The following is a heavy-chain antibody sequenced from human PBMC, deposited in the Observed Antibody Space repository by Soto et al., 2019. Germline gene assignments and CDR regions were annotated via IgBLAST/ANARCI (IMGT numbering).Heavy chain of an antibody. CDR3: ARAYSSSSVGVDY. V-gene: IGHV5-51*01. CDR2: IYPGDSDT. Sequence: XESLKISCKGSGYSFTSYWIGWVRQMPGKGLEWMGIIYPGDSDTRYSPSFQGQVTISADKSISTAYLQWSSLKASDTAMYYCARAYSSSSVGVDYWGQETLVTVSS. J-gene: IGHJ4*02. CDR1: GYSFTSYW. D-gene: IGHD6-6*01.